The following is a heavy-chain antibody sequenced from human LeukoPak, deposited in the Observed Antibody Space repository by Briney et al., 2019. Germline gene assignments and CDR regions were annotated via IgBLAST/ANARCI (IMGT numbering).Heavy chain of an antibody. CDR2: INPNSGGT. J-gene: IGHJ4*02. V-gene: IGHV1-2*02. CDR1: GYTFTGYY. CDR3: VRDPYYYDSSCYYYEDY. Sequence: GASVKVSCKASGYTFTGYYMHWVRQAPGQGLEWMGWINPNSGGTNYAQKFQGRVTMTRDTSISTAYMELSRLRSDDTAVYYCVRDPYYYDSSCYYYEDYWGQGTLVTVSS. D-gene: IGHD3-22*01.